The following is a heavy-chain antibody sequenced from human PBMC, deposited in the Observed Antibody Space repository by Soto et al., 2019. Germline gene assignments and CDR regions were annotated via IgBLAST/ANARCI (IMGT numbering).Heavy chain of an antibody. V-gene: IGHV3-30*18. Sequence: QVQLVESGGGVVQPGRSLRLSCAASGFTFSSYGMPWVRQAPGKGLEWVAVISYDGSNKYYADAVKGRFTISRDNSKNTLYLQMNSLRAEDTAVYYCAKDPLHYAFWSGYYYYGMDVWGQGTTVTVSS. CDR2: ISYDGSNK. D-gene: IGHD3-3*01. CDR1: GFTFSSYG. J-gene: IGHJ6*02. CDR3: AKDPLHYAFWSGYYYYGMDV.